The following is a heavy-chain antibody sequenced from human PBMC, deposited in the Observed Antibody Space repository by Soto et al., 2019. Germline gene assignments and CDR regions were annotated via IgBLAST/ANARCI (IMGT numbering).Heavy chain of an antibody. V-gene: IGHV1-58*01. D-gene: IGHD4-17*01. Sequence: QMQLVQSRPEVKKPGTSVKVSCKASGFTFTRSAVQWVRQARGQRPEWIGWIVVGSGNTNYAQKFQERVTITRDMSTSTAYMELSSLRSEDTAVYYCAAFATTGDAFDVWGQGTMVTVSS. CDR1: GFTFTRSA. CDR2: IVVGSGNT. J-gene: IGHJ3*01. CDR3: AAFATTGDAFDV.